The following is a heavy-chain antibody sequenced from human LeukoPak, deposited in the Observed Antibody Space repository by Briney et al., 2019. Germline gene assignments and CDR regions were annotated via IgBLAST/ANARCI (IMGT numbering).Heavy chain of an antibody. CDR1: GFTFSNYA. CDR2: ISGSGGST. CDR3: AKPHISGWFYFDS. J-gene: IGHJ4*02. D-gene: IGHD6-19*01. V-gene: IGHV3-23*01. Sequence: GGSLRLSCAASGFTFSNYAMRWVRQAPEKGLEWVSAISGSGGSTSYADSVKGRFTISRDNSKNTLYLQMNSLRADDMAVYYCAKPHISGWFYFDSWGQGTLVTVSS.